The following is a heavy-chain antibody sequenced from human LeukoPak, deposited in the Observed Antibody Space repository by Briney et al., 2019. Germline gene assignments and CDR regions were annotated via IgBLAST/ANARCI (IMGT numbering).Heavy chain of an antibody. J-gene: IGHJ3*02. CDR1: GFTFSSYG. CDR3: ARERTIGAFDI. D-gene: IGHD3-16*01. Sequence: GGPLRLSCAASGFTFSSYGMHWVRQAPGKGLEWVAVISYDGSNKYYADSVKGRFTISRDNSKNTLYLQMSSLRAEDTAVYYCARERTIGAFDIWGQGTMVTVSS. CDR2: ISYDGSNK. V-gene: IGHV3-30*03.